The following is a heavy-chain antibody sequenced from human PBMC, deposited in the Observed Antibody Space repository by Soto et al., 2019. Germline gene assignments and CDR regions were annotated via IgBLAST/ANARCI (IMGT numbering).Heavy chain of an antibody. CDR2: IYYSGST. CDR1: GGSISSYY. CDR3: ARYSGIAVAGNDY. V-gene: IGHV4-59*01. J-gene: IGHJ4*02. D-gene: IGHD6-19*01. Sequence: PSETLSLTCTVSGGSISSYYWSWIRQPPGKGLEWIGYIYYSGSTNYNPSLKSRVTISVDTSKNQFSLKLSSVTAADTAVYYCARYSGIAVAGNDYWGQGTLVTVSS.